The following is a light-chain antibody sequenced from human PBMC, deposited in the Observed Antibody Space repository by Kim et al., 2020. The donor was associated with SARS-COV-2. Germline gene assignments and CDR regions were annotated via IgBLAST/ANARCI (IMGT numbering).Light chain of an antibody. CDR2: AAS. Sequence: EIVLTQSPGTLSLSPGKRASLSCRASQSISSSYLAWYQQKPGQSPRLLIYAASKRATGIPDRFSGSGSGTDFTLIISRLEPEDFAVYYCQQSGPSRDLTFGGGTKVDIK. V-gene: IGKV3-20*01. CDR3: QQSGPSRDLT. CDR1: QSISSSY. J-gene: IGKJ4*02.